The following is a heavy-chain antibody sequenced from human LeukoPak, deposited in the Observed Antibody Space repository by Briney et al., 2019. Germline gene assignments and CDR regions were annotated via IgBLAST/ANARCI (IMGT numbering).Heavy chain of an antibody. J-gene: IGHJ4*02. Sequence: PSETLSLTCTVSGGSVSTTSYYWGWIRQPPGKGLEWIGSIYNGVNTYSNPSLKSRVTISLDTSKNHFSLKLSSVTAADTAVYYCARDQTYSGSGIYTYFDSWGQGILVTVSS. D-gene: IGHD3-10*01. CDR3: ARDQTYSGSGIYTYFDS. V-gene: IGHV4-39*02. CDR2: IYNGVNT. CDR1: GGSVSTTSYY.